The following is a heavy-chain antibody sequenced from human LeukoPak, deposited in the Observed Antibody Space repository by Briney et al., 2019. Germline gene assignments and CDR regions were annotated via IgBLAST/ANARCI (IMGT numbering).Heavy chain of an antibody. CDR2: ISCSSSTI. CDR1: GFTFSSYS. CDR3: ARDLHCSGGSCYWVAFDI. J-gene: IGHJ3*02. V-gene: IGHV3-48*01. D-gene: IGHD2-15*01. Sequence: PGGSLRLSRAASGFTFSSYSMNWVRQAPGKGLEWVSYISCSSSTIYYADSVKGRFTISRDNAKNSLYLQMNSLRAEDTAVYYCARDLHCSGGSCYWVAFDIWGQGTMVTVSS.